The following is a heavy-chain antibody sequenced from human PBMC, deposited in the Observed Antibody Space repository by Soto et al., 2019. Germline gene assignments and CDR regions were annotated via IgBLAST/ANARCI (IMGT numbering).Heavy chain of an antibody. CDR3: ARLSEAAGDGFDY. CDR2: ISYGGSDE. Sequence: QVELVESGGGVVQPGRSLRLSCTASEFTFRTYGRHWVRQAPGKGLEWVAVISYGGSDEYYADSVKGRFTISSDNSKNTLYLEMKTLRPEDTAVYYCARLSEAAGDGFDYWGRGTLVTVSS. V-gene: IGHV3-30*03. CDR1: EFTFRTYG. D-gene: IGHD6-13*01. J-gene: IGHJ4*02.